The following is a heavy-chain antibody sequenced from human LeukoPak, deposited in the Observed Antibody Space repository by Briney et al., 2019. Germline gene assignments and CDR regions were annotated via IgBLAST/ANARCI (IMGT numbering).Heavy chain of an antibody. CDR2: IWYDGSNR. J-gene: IGHJ4*02. CDR3: ARGRADTAMATLPYYFDY. V-gene: IGHV3-33*01. D-gene: IGHD5-18*01. Sequence: GGSVRLSCAASGFTFSSYGMHWVRQAQGKGLECVAVIWYDGSNRYYADSVKGRFTISRDNSKNTLYLQMNSLRAEDTAVYYCARGRADTAMATLPYYFDYWGQGTLVSVSS. CDR1: GFTFSSYG.